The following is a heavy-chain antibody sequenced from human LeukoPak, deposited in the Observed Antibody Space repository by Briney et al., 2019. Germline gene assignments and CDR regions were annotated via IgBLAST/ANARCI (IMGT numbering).Heavy chain of an antibody. CDR2: INPNSGGT. Sequence: ASVKVSCKASGYTFTGYYMHWVRQAPGQGLEWMGWINPNSGGTNYAQKFQGRVTMTRDTSISTAYMELSRLRSDDTAVYYCASRRYSSSNLGVLDYWGQGTLVTVSS. CDR3: ASRRYSSSNLGVLDY. V-gene: IGHV1-2*02. CDR1: GYTFTGYY. J-gene: IGHJ4*02. D-gene: IGHD6-6*01.